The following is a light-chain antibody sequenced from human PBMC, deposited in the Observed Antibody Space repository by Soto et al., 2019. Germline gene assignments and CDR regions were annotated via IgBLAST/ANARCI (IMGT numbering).Light chain of an antibody. CDR2: DAS. Sequence: EIVLTQSPATLSLSPGERATLSCRASQSVSSYLAWYQQKPGQAPRLLIFDASSRATGIPARFSGSGSGTDFTLTISSLEPADFALYYCHQRSNWPWTFGQGTKVEIK. CDR3: HQRSNWPWT. CDR1: QSVSSY. J-gene: IGKJ1*01. V-gene: IGKV3-11*01.